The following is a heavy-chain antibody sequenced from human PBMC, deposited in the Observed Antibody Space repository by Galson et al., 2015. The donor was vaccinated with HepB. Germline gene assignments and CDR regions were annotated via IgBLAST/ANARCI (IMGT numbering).Heavy chain of an antibody. J-gene: IGHJ2*01. V-gene: IGHV4-39*07. CDR3: ARSYSSSWSYTYWYFDL. D-gene: IGHD6-13*01. Sequence: SETLSLTCSVSGGSITNSLYYWGWIRQTPEKGLEWIGSLYYRGSTFYNPSLRGRVTISIDASKNQFSLRLTSVTAADTAVYYCARSYSSSWSYTYWYFDLWGRGTLVTVSS. CDR2: LYYRGST. CDR1: GGSITNSLYY.